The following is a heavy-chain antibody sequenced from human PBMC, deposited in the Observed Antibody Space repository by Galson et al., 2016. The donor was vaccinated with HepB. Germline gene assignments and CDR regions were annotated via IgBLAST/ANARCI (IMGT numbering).Heavy chain of an antibody. CDR2: TYYRSKWYN. J-gene: IGHJ6*02. Sequence: CAISGDSVSENNAAWNWIRQSPSRGLEWLGRTYYRSKWYNDYAVSVKGRITINPDTSKNQFSLQLSSVTPEDTAVYYCARVAVTGNYYYYGVDVWGQGTTVTVSS. D-gene: IGHD6-19*01. V-gene: IGHV6-1*01. CDR3: ARVAVTGNYYYYGVDV. CDR1: GDSVSENNAA.